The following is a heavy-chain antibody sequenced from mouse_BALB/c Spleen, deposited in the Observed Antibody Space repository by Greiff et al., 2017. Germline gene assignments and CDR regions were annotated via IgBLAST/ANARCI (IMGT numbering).Heavy chain of an antibody. J-gene: IGHJ3*01. CDR2: ISSGGST. CDR1: GFTFRSYP. Sequence: EVQRVESGGGLVKPGGSLKLSCAASGFTFRSYPMSWVRQTPEKRLEWVASISSGGSTYYPDSVKGRFTISRDNARNILYLKMSSLRSEDTAMYFGTTARAWFAYWGQGTRVTVSA. CDR3: TTARAWFAY. V-gene: IGHV5-6-5*01. D-gene: IGHD3-3*01.